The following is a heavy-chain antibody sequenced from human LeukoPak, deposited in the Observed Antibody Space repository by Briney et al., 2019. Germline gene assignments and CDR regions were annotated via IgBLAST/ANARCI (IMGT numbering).Heavy chain of an antibody. J-gene: IGHJ4*02. Sequence: GGSLRLSCAASGFTFRNSWMHWVRQAPGRGLGWVSRINSDGSSTGYADSVKDRFTISRDNAKNTLYLQMNSLRAEDTAVYYCARARSYGDYVYWGQGTLVTVSS. D-gene: IGHD4-17*01. CDR2: INSDGSST. CDR1: GFTFRNSW. V-gene: IGHV3-74*01. CDR3: ARARSYGDYVY.